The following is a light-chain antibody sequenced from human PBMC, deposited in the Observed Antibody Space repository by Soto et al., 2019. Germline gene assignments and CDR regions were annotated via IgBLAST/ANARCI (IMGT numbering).Light chain of an antibody. CDR3: SSYAGSNNFVV. CDR1: SSDVGDYNY. Sequence: QSVLTQPPSASGSPGQLVTISCTGTSSDVGDYNYVSWYQHHPGKAPKLMIYEVSKRPSGVPDRFSGSKSGNTASLTVSGLQADDEADYYCSSYAGSNNFVVFGGGTKLTVL. V-gene: IGLV2-8*01. J-gene: IGLJ2*01. CDR2: EVS.